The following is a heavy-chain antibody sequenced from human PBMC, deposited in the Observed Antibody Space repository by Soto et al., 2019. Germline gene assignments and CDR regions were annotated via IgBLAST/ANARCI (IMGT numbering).Heavy chain of an antibody. V-gene: IGHV2-26*03. CDR1: GFSLTTGRMG. D-gene: IGHD3-10*01. Sequence: QVTLKESGPVLVKATETLTLTCSISGFSLTTGRMGVSWIRQPPGKALEWLAHIFSNNERSYTTSLQHRLSISADTSKRQVVLTMTDVGPVDAATYFCARLVADSSWYYYGLDVWGQGASVTVS. J-gene: IGHJ6*02. CDR3: ARLVADSSWYYYGLDV. CDR2: IFSNNER.